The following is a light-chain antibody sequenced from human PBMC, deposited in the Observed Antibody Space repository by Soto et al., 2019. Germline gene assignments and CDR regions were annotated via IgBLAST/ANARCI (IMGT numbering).Light chain of an antibody. J-gene: IGKJ3*01. Sequence: DIQMTQSPSSLSASVGDRVTITCQASQDISNYLNWYQQKPGKAPKLLIYDASNLETGVPSRFSGSGSGTDFTFTISSLQPEDIATYYCQQYDKSRVTFGPGTKVDTK. V-gene: IGKV1-33*01. CDR2: DAS. CDR3: QQYDKSRVT. CDR1: QDISNY.